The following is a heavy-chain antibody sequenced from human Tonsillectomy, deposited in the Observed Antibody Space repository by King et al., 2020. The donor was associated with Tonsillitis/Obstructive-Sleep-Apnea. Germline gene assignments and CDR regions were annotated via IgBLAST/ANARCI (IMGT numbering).Heavy chain of an antibody. CDR3: AEDQDYGSGSYFHYYYYMDV. CDR2: IYTGGST. D-gene: IGHD3-10*01. CDR1: GFTVSSNY. V-gene: IGHV3-53*01. J-gene: IGHJ6*03. Sequence: VQLVESGGGLIQPGGSLRLSCAASGFTVSSNYMSWGRQAPGKGLEWVSVIYTGGSTDYADSVKGRFTISRENAKNTLYLQMNSLRAEDTAVYYWAEDQDYGSGSYFHYYYYMDVWGKGTTVTVSS.